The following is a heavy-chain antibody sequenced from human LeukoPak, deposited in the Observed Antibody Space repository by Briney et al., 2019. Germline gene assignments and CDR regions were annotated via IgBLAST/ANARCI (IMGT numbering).Heavy chain of an antibody. CDR3: ARGSFGIAAAGTQYFDY. Sequence: SETLSLTCAVSGYSISSGYYWGWIRQPPGKGLEWIGSIYHSGSTYYNPSLKSRVTISVDTSKHQFSLKLSSVTAADTAVYYCARGSFGIAAAGTQYFDYWGQGTLVTVSS. V-gene: IGHV4-38-2*01. D-gene: IGHD6-13*01. CDR2: IYHSGST. J-gene: IGHJ4*02. CDR1: GYSISSGYY.